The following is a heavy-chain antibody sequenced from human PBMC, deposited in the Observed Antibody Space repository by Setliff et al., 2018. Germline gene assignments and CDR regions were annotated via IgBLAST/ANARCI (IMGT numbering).Heavy chain of an antibody. CDR2: IIPMFGTT. Sequence: ASVKVSCKASGYTLTNYYMHWVRQAPGQGLEWMGGIIPMFGTTNYAQNFQGRVTMTTDTSTSTAYMELRSLRSDDTAVYYCARDRRNIVVAVVNAAFDIWGQGTMVTVSS. CDR1: GYTLTNYY. D-gene: IGHD2-15*01. J-gene: IGHJ3*02. V-gene: IGHV1-46*01. CDR3: ARDRRNIVVAVVNAAFDI.